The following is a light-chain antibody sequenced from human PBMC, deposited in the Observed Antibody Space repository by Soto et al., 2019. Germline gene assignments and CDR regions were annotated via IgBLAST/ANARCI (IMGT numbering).Light chain of an antibody. V-gene: IGKV3-11*01. CDR3: QPRHMWPIT. J-gene: IGKJ5*01. CDR2: DAS. Sequence: EIVSTQSPATLSLSPVERATLSCRASQSVSSYLAWYQQKPGQAPRLLIYDASNRATGIPARFSGSGSGTDFTLTISSLEPEDSAVYYCQPRHMWPITFGQGTRLENK. CDR1: QSVSSY.